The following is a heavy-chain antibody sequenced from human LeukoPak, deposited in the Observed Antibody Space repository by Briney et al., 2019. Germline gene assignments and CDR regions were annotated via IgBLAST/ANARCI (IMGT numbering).Heavy chain of an antibody. J-gene: IGHJ4*02. CDR1: GGSISSYY. Sequence: KTSETLSLTCTVSGGSISSYYWSWIRQPPGKGLEWIGYIFYSGSTNYNPSLKSRVTISLDTSKNQFSLKLSSVTAADTAVYYCARWTGWAYYFDYWGQGTLVTVSS. CDR2: IFYSGST. CDR3: ARWTGWAYYFDY. D-gene: IGHD1-14*01. V-gene: IGHV4-59*01.